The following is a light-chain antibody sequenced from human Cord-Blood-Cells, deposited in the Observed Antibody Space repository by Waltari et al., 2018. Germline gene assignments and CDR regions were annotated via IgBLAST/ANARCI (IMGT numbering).Light chain of an antibody. Sequence: IQMTPSPSSLSASVGDRVTITCRASQSISSYFNWYQQKPGNAPKLLIYAASSLQSGVPSRFSGSGSGTDFTLTISRLQPEDFATYDCQQSYSTPYTVGQGTKLEIK. V-gene: IGKV1-39*01. CDR2: AAS. CDR3: QQSYSTPYT. J-gene: IGKJ2*01. CDR1: QSISSY.